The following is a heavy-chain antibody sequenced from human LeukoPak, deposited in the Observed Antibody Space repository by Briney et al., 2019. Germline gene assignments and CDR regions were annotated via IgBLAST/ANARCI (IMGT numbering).Heavy chain of an antibody. CDR2: INHSGST. J-gene: IGHJ4*02. CDR3: ARDGGETAIDY. D-gene: IGHD2-21*02. CDR1: GGSFSGYY. Sequence: SETLSLACAVYGGSFSGYYWSWIRQPPGKGLEWIGEINHSGSTNYNPSLKSRVTISVDTSKNQFSLKLSSVTAADTAVYYCARDGGETAIDYWGQGTLVTVSS. V-gene: IGHV4-34*01.